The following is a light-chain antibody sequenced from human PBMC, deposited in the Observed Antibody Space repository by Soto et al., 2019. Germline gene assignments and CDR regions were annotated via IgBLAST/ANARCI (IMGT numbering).Light chain of an antibody. CDR1: QRISSW. CDR3: HQDNSDLYN. V-gene: IGKV1-5*03. Sequence: DIQMTQSPPTLSASVGDRVTITCRASQRISSWLAWYQQKAGKAPKLLISRASTLESGVPSRFNGSGSGTEFTLTISSLQPDDFATYYCHQDNSDLYNFGQGNKLEIK. CDR2: RAS. J-gene: IGKJ2*01.